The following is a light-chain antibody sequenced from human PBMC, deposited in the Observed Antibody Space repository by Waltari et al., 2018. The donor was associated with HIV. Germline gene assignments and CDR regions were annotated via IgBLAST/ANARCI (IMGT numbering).Light chain of an antibody. CDR2: AIA. CDR3: QQGHSTPCT. Sequence: IQTTQSPPSLSASVRDRFITTCRASQNVSSYLNCYQQRPGKVPQLLIYAIASLQSGVPLRFSGSGSGTDFTLTIRSLKPEDFATYCGQQGHSTPCTFGQGTKLEVK. CDR1: QNVSSY. V-gene: IGKV1-39*01. J-gene: IGKJ2*02.